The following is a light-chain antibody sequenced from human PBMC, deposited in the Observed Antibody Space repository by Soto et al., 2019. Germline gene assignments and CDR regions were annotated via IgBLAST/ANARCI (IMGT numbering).Light chain of an antibody. CDR2: GNI. V-gene: IGLV1-40*01. J-gene: IGLJ2*01. Sequence: QSVLTQPPSVSGAPGQRVTISCSGSSSNIGADYDVHWYQQLPGTAPKLLIYGNINRPSGVPDRFSASKSGTSASLAITGRQAEDEAGYSCQPYGSSLSGVVVGGGTKLTVL. CDR1: SSNIGADYD. CDR3: QPYGSSLSGVV.